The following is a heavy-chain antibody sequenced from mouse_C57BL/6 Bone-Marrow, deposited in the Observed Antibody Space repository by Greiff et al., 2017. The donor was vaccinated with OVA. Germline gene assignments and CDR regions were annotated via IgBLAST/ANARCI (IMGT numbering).Heavy chain of an antibody. CDR3: ARSAVPYYFDY. J-gene: IGHJ2*01. CDR2: INYDGSST. V-gene: IGHV5-16*01. Sequence: EVQRVESEGGLVQPGSSMKLSCTASGFTFSDYYMAWVRQVPEKGLEWVANINYDGSSTYYLDSLKSRFIISRDNAKNILYLQMSSLKSEDTATYYCARSAVPYYFDYWGQGTTLTVSS. CDR1: GFTFSDYY.